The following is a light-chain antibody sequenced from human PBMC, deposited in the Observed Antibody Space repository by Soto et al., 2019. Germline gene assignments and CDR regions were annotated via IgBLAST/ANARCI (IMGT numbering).Light chain of an antibody. J-gene: IGKJ1*01. V-gene: IGKV2D-29*01. CDR2: EVS. CDR1: QSLLHSDGKTY. Sequence: DIVMTQTPLSLSVTPGQPASISCKSSQSLLHSDGKTYLYWYLQKAGQPPQLLIYEVSNRFIGVPDRFGGSGSGTDFTLKISRMEAEDVGVYYCMQSIQLPWTFGQGTRVEIK. CDR3: MQSIQLPWT.